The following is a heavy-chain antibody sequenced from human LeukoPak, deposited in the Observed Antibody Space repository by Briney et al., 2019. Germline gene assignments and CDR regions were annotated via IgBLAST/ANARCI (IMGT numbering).Heavy chain of an antibody. D-gene: IGHD1-26*01. CDR2: IYYSGST. V-gene: IGHV4-59*02. Sequence: GSLRLSCAASGFTVSSNYMSWIRQPPGKGLEWIGYIYYSGSTKYNPSLKSRVTISIDTSKNQFSLKLSSVTAADTAMYYCAGVVGGSYSMDVWGQGTTVTVSS. J-gene: IGHJ6*02. CDR3: AGVVGGSYSMDV. CDR1: GFTVSSNY.